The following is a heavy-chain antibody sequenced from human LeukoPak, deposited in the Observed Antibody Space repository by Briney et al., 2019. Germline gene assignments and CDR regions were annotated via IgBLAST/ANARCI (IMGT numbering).Heavy chain of an antibody. D-gene: IGHD4-17*01. V-gene: IGHV4-61*02. CDR2: IYTSGST. Sequence: SQTLSLTCTVSGGSISSGSYYWSWIRQPAGKGLEWIGRIYTSGSTNYNPSLKSRVTISVDTSKNQFSLKLSSVTAADTAVYCCARDDYGDYYFDYWGQGTLVTVSS. CDR3: ARDDYGDYYFDY. CDR1: GGSISSGSYY. J-gene: IGHJ4*02.